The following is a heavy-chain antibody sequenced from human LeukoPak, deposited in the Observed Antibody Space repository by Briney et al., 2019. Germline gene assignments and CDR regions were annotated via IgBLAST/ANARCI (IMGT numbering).Heavy chain of an antibody. CDR1: GGSISSGGYY. J-gene: IGHJ5*02. Sequence: SSETLSLTCTVSGGSISSGGYYWSWIRQHPGKSLEWIGYIYYSGSTYYNPSLKSRVAISVDTSKNQFSLSVNSVTAADTAVYYCARGGASSEWFDPWGQGTLVTVSS. CDR3: ARGGASSEWFDP. D-gene: IGHD6-25*01. V-gene: IGHV4-31*03. CDR2: IYYSGST.